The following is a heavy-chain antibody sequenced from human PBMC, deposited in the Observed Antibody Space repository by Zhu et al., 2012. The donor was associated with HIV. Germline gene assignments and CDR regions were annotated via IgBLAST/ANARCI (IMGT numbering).Heavy chain of an antibody. Sequence: QVQLQESGPGLVKPSETLSLTCTVSGGSISSSSYCWGWIRQPPGKGLEWIGSIYYRGSTYYNPSLKSRVTISVDTSKNQFSLKLSSVTAADTAVYYCAKTRTSGWYSYAFDIWGQGXMVTSLQ. D-gene: IGHD6-19*01. J-gene: IGHJ3*02. CDR1: GGSISSSSYC. V-gene: IGHV4-39*01. CDR2: IYYRGST. CDR3: AKTRTSGWYSYAFDI.